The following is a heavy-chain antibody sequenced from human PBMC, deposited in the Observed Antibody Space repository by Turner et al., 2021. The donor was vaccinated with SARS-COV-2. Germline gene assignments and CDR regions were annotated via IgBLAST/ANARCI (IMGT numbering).Heavy chain of an antibody. CDR2: TYYRSKWYN. V-gene: IGHV6-1*01. CDR3: AREHWVDVWGNYRSTAYFDH. J-gene: IGHJ4*02. CDR1: GDSVSSHSAA. Sequence: QVQLQQSGPGLVKPSQTLSLTCAISGDSVSSHSAAWNWIRQSPSRGLEWLGRTYYRSKWYNDYAVSVKSRITINADTSKNQFSLQLNSVTPEDTAVYYCAREHWVDVWGNYRSTAYFDHWGQGTLVTVSS. D-gene: IGHD3-16*02.